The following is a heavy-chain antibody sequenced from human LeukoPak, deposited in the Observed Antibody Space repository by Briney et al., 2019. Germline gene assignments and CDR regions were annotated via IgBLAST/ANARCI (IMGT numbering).Heavy chain of an antibody. CDR1: GYSISSGYY. D-gene: IGHD5-12*01. Sequence: PSETLSLTCAVSGYSISSGYYWGWIRQPPGKGLEWIGSIYHSGSTYYNPSLKSRVTISVDTSKNQFSLKLSPVTAADAAVYYCARDTLDSGYPWAFDIWGQGTMVTVSS. CDR3: ARDTLDSGYPWAFDI. V-gene: IGHV4-38-2*02. J-gene: IGHJ3*02. CDR2: IYHSGST.